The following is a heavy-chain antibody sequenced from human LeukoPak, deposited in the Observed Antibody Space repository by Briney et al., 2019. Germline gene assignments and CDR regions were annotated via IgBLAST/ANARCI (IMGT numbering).Heavy chain of an antibody. Sequence: ASVKVSCQASGYMLTRYGISWVRQAPGQGLEWVGWISGSNGNTNYAQKFLGRVTMTADTSTGTAYMELKSLTSADTAVYYCARSGRGTYYYFDLWGQGTLVTVSS. D-gene: IGHD5-12*01. CDR2: ISGSNGNT. CDR1: GYMLTRYG. J-gene: IGHJ4*02. V-gene: IGHV1-18*01. CDR3: ARSGRGTYYYFDL.